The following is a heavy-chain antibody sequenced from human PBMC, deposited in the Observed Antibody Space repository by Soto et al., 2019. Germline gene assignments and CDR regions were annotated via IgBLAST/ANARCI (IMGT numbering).Heavy chain of an antibody. D-gene: IGHD6-13*01. Sequence: QVQLVESGGGLVKPGGSLRLSCAASGFTFSDYYMSWIRQAPGKGLEWVSYISSSSSYTNYAESVKGRFTISRDNAKNSLYLQMNSLRAEDTAVYYCARGRRSVDIAAAGTGWFDPWGQGTLVTVSS. CDR3: ARGRRSVDIAAAGTGWFDP. CDR2: ISSSSSYT. V-gene: IGHV3-11*05. J-gene: IGHJ5*02. CDR1: GFTFSDYY.